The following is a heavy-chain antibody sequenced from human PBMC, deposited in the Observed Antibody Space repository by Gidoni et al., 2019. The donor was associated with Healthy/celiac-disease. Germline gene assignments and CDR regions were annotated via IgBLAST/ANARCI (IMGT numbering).Heavy chain of an antibody. D-gene: IGHD1-26*01. V-gene: IGHV1-2*04. CDR1: GYTFTGYY. CDR2: INPNSGGT. J-gene: IGHJ5*02. CDR3: ARDAVYSGSFPPYNWFDP. Sequence: QVQLVQSGAEVKKPGASVKVSCKASGYTFTGYYMHWVRQAPGQGLEWMGWINPNSGGTNYAQKFQGWVTMTRDTSISTAYMELSRLRSDDTAVYYCARDAVYSGSFPPYNWFDPWGQGTLVTVSS.